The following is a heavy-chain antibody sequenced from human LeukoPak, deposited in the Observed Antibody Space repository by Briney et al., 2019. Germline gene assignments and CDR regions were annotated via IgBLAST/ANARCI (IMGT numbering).Heavy chain of an antibody. CDR1: GFTFSSYE. CDR2: ISSSGSTI. J-gene: IGHJ6*03. D-gene: IGHD2-2*01. CDR3: ARTVVVPAAGPEKRYYYYYYYMDV. Sequence: GGSLRLSCAASGFTFSSYEMNWVRQAPGKGLEWVSYISSSGSTIYYADSVKGRFTISRDNAKNSLYLQMNSLRAEDTAVYYCARTVVVPAAGPEKRYYYYYYYMDVWGKGTTVTVSS. V-gene: IGHV3-48*03.